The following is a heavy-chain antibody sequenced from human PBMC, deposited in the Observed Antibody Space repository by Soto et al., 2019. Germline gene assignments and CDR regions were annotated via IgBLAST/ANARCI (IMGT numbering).Heavy chain of an antibody. CDR1: GYTYTSYG. Sequence: AVKVSCKASGYTYTSYGITWVRQAPGQGLEWMGWISANKGNTIYAQKFQGRVTMTTDTSTSTAYMEMRSLRSDDTAVYYCAREDSSSKFDPWGQGTLVIVSS. V-gene: IGHV1-18*04. CDR3: AREDSSSKFDP. CDR2: ISANKGNT. J-gene: IGHJ5*02. D-gene: IGHD6-13*01.